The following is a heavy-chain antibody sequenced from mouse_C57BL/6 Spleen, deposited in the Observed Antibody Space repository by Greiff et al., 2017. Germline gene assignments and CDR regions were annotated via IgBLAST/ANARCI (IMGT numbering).Heavy chain of an antibody. CDR3: ARDYDYERFAY. CDR1: GYTFTSYW. D-gene: IGHD2-4*01. V-gene: IGHV1-64*01. Sequence: QVQLQQSGAELVKPGASVKLSCKASGYTFTSYWMHWVKQRPGQGLEWIGMIHPNSGSTNYNEKFKSKATLTVDKSSSTAYMQLSSLTSEDSAVYYCARDYDYERFAYWGQGTLVTVSA. J-gene: IGHJ3*01. CDR2: IHPNSGST.